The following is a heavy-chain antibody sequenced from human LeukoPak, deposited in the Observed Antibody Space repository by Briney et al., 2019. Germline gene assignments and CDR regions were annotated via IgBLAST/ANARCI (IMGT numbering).Heavy chain of an antibody. J-gene: IGHJ4*02. V-gene: IGHV3-23*01. Sequence: GGSLRLSCAASGFTFSSYAMSWVRQAPGKGLEWVSAISGSGGSTYYADSVKGRFTISRDNSKNTLYLQMNSLRAEDTAVYYCAKDTFSGYDYGDFDYWAREPWSPSPQ. D-gene: IGHD5-12*01. CDR3: AKDTFSGYDYGDFDY. CDR2: ISGSGGST. CDR1: GFTFSSYA.